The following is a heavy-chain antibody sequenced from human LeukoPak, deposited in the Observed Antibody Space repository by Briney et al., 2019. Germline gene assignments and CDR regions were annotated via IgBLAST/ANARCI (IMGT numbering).Heavy chain of an antibody. CDR2: IAGSDTTT. CDR1: GFPFSAYE. D-gene: IGHD3-22*01. CDR3: TTLGYHLDS. J-gene: IGHJ4*02. V-gene: IGHV3-48*03. Sequence: PGGSLRLSCAASGFPFSAYEMNWVRQAPGKGLEWVSLIAGSDTTTYYADSVRGRFTISRHNAKNSLYLQMNSLRAEERALYYCTTLGYHLDSWGQGTLVTVSS.